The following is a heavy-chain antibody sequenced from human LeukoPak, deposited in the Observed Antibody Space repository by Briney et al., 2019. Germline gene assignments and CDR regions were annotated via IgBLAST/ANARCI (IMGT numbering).Heavy chain of an antibody. CDR1: GLTFSSYW. V-gene: IGHV3-7*04. J-gene: IGHJ4*02. Sequence: GGSLRLFCAASGLTFSSYWMSWVRQAPGKGLEWVANIKQDGSEEYYVDSVKGRFTISRDNAKNSLFLQMNSLRAEDTAVYYCARGEYYYDGGYWGQGTLVTVSS. CDR3: ARGEYYYDGGY. D-gene: IGHD3-22*01. CDR2: IKQDGSEE.